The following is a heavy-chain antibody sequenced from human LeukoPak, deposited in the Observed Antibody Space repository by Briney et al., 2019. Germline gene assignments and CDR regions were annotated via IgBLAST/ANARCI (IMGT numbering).Heavy chain of an antibody. CDR2: IYSGGST. CDR3: ARARIVGATYYFDY. V-gene: IGHV3-53*01. D-gene: IGHD1-26*01. CDR1: GFTVSSNY. Sequence: GGSLRLSCAASGFTVSSNYMSWVRQAPGKGLEWVSVIYSGGSTYYADSVKGRLTISRDNSKNTLYLQMNSLRAEDTAVYYCARARIVGATYYFDYWGQGTLVTVSS. J-gene: IGHJ4*02.